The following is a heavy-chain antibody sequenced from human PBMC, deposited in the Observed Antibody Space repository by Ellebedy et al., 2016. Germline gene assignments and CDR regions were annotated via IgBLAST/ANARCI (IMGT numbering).Heavy chain of an antibody. J-gene: IGHJ3*02. V-gene: IGHV4-39*07. Sequence: SETLSLTCTVSGGSISSHSYYWGWIRQPPGKGLEWIGEINHSGSFNYNPSLKSRVTISVDTSKNQFSVNLSSVTAADTAVYYCARGLFDHRMAFDIWGQGTMVTVSS. CDR1: GGSISSHSYY. CDR2: INHSGSF. D-gene: IGHD2-21*01. CDR3: ARGLFDHRMAFDI.